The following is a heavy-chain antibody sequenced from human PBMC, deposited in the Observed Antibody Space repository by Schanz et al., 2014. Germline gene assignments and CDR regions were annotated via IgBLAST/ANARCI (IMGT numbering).Heavy chain of an antibody. CDR3: ARDHTTESYYSAGPPIDY. Sequence: EVQLLESGGGLVEPGGSLRLSCAASGFSFSSYAMGWVRQARGKGLEWVSAMNESHSTIYYADSVRGRFTISRDNSKNTLYLQMNSLRPEDTAVYYCARDHTTESYYSAGPPIDYWGQGTLLTVSS. J-gene: IGHJ4*02. CDR2: MNESHSTI. D-gene: IGHD1-26*01. V-gene: IGHV3-23*01. CDR1: GFSFSSYA.